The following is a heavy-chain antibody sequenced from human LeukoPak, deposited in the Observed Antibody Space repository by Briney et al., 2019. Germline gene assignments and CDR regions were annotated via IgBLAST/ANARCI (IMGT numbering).Heavy chain of an antibody. Sequence: SETLSLTCAVSGYSISSGYYWGWIRQPPGKGLEWIGSIYHSGSTYYNPSLKSRVTISVDTSKSQFSLKLSSVTAADTAVYFCASTNCSSSNCFGANWFDPWGQGTLVTVSS. CDR3: ASTNCSSSNCFGANWFDP. V-gene: IGHV4-38-2*01. CDR2: IYHSGST. D-gene: IGHD2-2*01. J-gene: IGHJ5*02. CDR1: GYSISSGYY.